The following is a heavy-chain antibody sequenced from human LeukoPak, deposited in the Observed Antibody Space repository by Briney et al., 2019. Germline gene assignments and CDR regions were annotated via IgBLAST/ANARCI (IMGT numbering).Heavy chain of an antibody. CDR3: APRFRNSGYDPFDI. J-gene: IGHJ3*02. CDR1: GGTFSSYT. CDR2: VIPILGIA. Sequence: SVKVSCKASGGTFSSYTISWVRHAPGQGLEWMGRVIPILGIANYAQKFQGRVTITAGKSTSTAYMELSSLRSEDTAVYYCAPRFRNSGYDPFDIWGQGTMVTVSS. D-gene: IGHD5-12*01. V-gene: IGHV1-69*02.